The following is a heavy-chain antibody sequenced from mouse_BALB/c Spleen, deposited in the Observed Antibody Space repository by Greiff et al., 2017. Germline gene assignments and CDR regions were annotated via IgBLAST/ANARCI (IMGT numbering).Heavy chain of an antibody. CDR2: IRNKANGYTT. CDR1: GFTFTDYY. J-gene: IGHJ3*01. D-gene: IGHD3-1*01. V-gene: IGHV7-3*02. Sequence: EVQRVESGGGLVQPGGSLGLSCATSGFTFTDYYMSWVRQPPGKALEWLGFIRNKANGYTTEYSASVKGRFTISRDNSQSILYLQMNTLRAEDSATYYCAREGSGSFAYWGQGTLVTVSA. CDR3: AREGSGSFAY.